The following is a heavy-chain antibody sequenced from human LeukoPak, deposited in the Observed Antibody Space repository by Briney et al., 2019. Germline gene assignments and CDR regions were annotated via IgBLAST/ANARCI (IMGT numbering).Heavy chain of an antibody. V-gene: IGHV1-8*01. Sequence: ASVRVSCKAFGYTFTGYDINWVRQATGQGLEWMGWMNPDTGDTGYAPNFQGRVAMTRDTSIDTAYMQLTGLTSHDTAIYYCTRGSLSGSSRDYWGEGTLVTVSS. D-gene: IGHD3-10*01. CDR3: TRGSLSGSSRDY. CDR2: MNPDTGDT. CDR1: GYTFTGYD. J-gene: IGHJ4*02.